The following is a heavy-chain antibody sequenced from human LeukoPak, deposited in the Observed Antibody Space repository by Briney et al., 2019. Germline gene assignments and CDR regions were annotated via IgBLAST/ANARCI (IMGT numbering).Heavy chain of an antibody. D-gene: IGHD3-10*01. CDR1: GYTFTGYY. CDR2: INPNSGGT. CDR3: ARGLWFGELFDY. V-gene: IGHV1-2*02. Sequence: ASVKVSRKASGYTFTGYYMHWVRQAPGQGLEWMGWINPNSGGTNYAQKFQGRVTMTRDTSISTAYMELSRLRSDDTAVYYCARGLWFGELFDYWGQGTLVTVSS. J-gene: IGHJ4*02.